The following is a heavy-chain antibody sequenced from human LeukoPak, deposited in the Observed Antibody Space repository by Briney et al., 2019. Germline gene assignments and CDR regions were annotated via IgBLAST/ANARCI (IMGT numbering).Heavy chain of an antibody. CDR1: GGSISSYY. Sequence: SETLSLTCTVYGGSISSYYWSWIRQPPGKGLEWIGYIYYSGSTNYNPSLKSRVTISVDTSKNQFSLKLSSVTAADTAVYYCAKVKQQPSFDPWGQGTLVTVSS. V-gene: IGHV4-59*08. D-gene: IGHD6-13*01. CDR3: AKVKQQPSFDP. CDR2: IYYSGST. J-gene: IGHJ5*02.